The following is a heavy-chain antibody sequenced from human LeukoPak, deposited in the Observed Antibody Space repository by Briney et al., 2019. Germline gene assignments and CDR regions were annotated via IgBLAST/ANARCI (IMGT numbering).Heavy chain of an antibody. Sequence: GGSRRLSVPASGLTFSTYVMSWVRQAPGKGLEWVAALTSSSDTTYYGDSVKGRFTISRDNSKNTLYLQMHSLRAEDTAIYYCVNRDGGWLQSSGTDVWGQGTAVTVS. CDR2: LTSSSDTT. V-gene: IGHV3-23*01. CDR1: GLTFSTYV. J-gene: IGHJ6*02. CDR3: VNRDGGWLQSSGTDV. D-gene: IGHD5-24*01.